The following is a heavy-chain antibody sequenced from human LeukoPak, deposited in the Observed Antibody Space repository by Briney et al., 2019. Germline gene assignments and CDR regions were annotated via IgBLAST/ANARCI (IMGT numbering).Heavy chain of an antibody. V-gene: IGHV3-9*01. D-gene: IGHD4-17*01. CDR3: AKAPYGDYYFDY. CDR1: GFTFDDYA. CDR2: ISWNSDSI. J-gene: IGHJ4*02. Sequence: PGRSLRLSCAASGFTFDDYAMHWVRQAPGKGLEWVSGISWNSDSIGYAGSVKGRFTISRDNAKNSLYLQMNSLRAEDTALYYCAKAPYGDYYFDYWGQGTLVTVSS.